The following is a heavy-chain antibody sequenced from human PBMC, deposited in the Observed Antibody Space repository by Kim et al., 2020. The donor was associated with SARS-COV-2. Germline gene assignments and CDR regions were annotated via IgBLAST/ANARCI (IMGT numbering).Heavy chain of an antibody. Sequence: GGSLRLSCAASGFTFTNYAMSWVRQAPGEGLEWVSLISGTGETTHYADSVRGRFTISSDNSKKTLYLQMNSLRTEDTAIYYCAKDRSSWFFIDYWGQGTLVTVSS. D-gene: IGHD6-13*01. V-gene: IGHV3-23*01. CDR1: GFTFTNYA. J-gene: IGHJ4*02. CDR2: ISGTGETT. CDR3: AKDRSSWFFIDY.